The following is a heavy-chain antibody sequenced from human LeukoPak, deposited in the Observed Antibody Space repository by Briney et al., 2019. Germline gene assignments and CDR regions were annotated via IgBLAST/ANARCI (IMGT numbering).Heavy chain of an antibody. V-gene: IGHV4-39*01. D-gene: IGHD1-26*01. J-gene: IGHJ4*02. CDR1: SGAVSSSSYY. Sequence: SETLSLTCTVSSGAVSSSSYYWGWIRQPPGKGLEWIGSISYSGSTDYNPSLKSRVTISVDTSKNQFSLRLSSVTAADTAVYYCARHSGSYLYYFDFWGQGALVTVSS. CDR3: ARHSGSYLYYFDF. CDR2: ISYSGST.